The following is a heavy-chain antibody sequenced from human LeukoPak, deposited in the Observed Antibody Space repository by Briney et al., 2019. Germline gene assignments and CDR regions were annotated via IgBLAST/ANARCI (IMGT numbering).Heavy chain of an antibody. Sequence: PSETLSLTCNVSGASINTYYWSWIRQSAGGGLEFIGRVYTSGSPDYNPSLKSRVTISVDTSKNQFSLKLSSVTAADTAVYYCARGEWPRDSSTQSGFDYWGQGTLVTVSS. CDR3: ARGEWPRDSSTQSGFDY. CDR2: VYTSGSP. CDR1: GASINTYY. D-gene: IGHD3-10*01. V-gene: IGHV4-4*07. J-gene: IGHJ4*02.